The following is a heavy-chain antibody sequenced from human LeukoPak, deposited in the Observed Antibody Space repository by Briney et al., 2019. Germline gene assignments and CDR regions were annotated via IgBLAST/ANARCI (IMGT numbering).Heavy chain of an antibody. D-gene: IGHD3-22*01. CDR1: GFTFSSYW. CDR2: IKQDGSEK. CDR3: ARPAYYYDSSGSPGGAFDI. Sequence: GGSLRLSCAASGFTFSSYWMSWVRQAPGKGLEWVANIKQDGSEKYYVDSVKGRFTISRDNAKNSLYLQMNSLRAEDTAVYYCARPAYYYDSSGSPGGAFDIWGQGTMVTVSS. J-gene: IGHJ3*02. V-gene: IGHV3-7*03.